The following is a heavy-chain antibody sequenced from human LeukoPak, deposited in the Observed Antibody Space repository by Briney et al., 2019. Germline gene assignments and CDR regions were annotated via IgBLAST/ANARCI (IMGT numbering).Heavy chain of an antibody. V-gene: IGHV4-39*01. J-gene: IGHJ4*02. CDR3: ARLPVNLMEKFDY. CDR1: GGSISSSSYY. Sequence: PSETLSLTCTVSGGSISSSSYYWGWIRQPPGKGLEWIGSIYYSGSTYYNPSLKSRVTISVDTSKNQFSLKLSSVTAADTAVYYCARLPVNLMEKFDYWGQGTLVTVSS. D-gene: IGHD2-8*01. CDR2: IYYSGST.